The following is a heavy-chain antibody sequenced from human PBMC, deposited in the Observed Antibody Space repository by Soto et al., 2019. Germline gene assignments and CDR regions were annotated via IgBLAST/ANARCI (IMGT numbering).Heavy chain of an antibody. Sequence: QVQLVQSGAEVQKPGSSVKVSCKASGGTFSSYAISWVRQAPGQGLERMGGIIPIFGTANYAQKFQGRVTITADESTSTAYMELSSLRSKDTAVYYCARRGYCSGGSCYSFDYWGQGTLVTVSS. CDR2: IIPIFGTA. CDR1: GGTFSSYA. V-gene: IGHV1-69*01. J-gene: IGHJ4*02. D-gene: IGHD2-15*01. CDR3: ARRGYCSGGSCYSFDY.